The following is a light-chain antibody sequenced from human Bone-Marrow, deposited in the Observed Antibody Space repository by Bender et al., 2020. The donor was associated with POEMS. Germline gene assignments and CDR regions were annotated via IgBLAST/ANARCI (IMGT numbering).Light chain of an antibody. CDR2: EVN. Sequence: QSALTQPASVSGSPGQSITMSCTGTSSDVGSYNLVSWYQQHPGKAPQLIIYEVNKRPSGVSNRFSGSKVGNTASLTMSGLQADDEGDYFCCSYAGSRGWVFGGGTKVTVL. CDR1: SSDVGSYNL. J-gene: IGLJ3*02. V-gene: IGLV2-23*02. CDR3: CSYAGSRGWV.